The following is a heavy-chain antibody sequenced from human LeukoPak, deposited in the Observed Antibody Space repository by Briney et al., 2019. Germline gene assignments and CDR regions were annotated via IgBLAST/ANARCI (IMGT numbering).Heavy chain of an antibody. CDR2: IKSKVDGETT. CDR3: TTGGYYLDY. V-gene: IGHV3-15*01. Sequence: GGSLRLSCAVSGFTFANAWMNWVRQVPGKGLEWVGRIKSKVDGETTDYAAPGKGRFTVSRDDSENTVYLHMDSLKAEDTAVYYCTTGGYYLDYWGQGTLVTVSS. CDR1: GFTFANAW. J-gene: IGHJ4*02.